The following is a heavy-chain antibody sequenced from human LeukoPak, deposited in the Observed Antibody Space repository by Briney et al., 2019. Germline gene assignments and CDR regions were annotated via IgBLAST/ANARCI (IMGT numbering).Heavy chain of an antibody. D-gene: IGHD6-6*01. CDR2: INSNGDEI. CDR1: GFTFSTYA. J-gene: IGHJ4*02. Sequence: GGSPRLSCAASGFTFSTYAMTWVRQAPGKGLEWVSGINSNGDEIYYADSVRGRFTISRDNSNNALYLQMDSLRAEDTAVYYCANWIGSSSRDYWGQGTLVTVSS. CDR3: ANWIGSSSRDY. V-gene: IGHV3-23*01.